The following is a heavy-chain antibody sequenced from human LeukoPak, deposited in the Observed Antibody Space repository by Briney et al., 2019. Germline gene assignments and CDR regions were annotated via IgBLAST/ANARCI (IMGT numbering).Heavy chain of an antibody. CDR1: GGSISSYY. J-gene: IGHJ4*02. V-gene: IGHV4-4*07. D-gene: IGHD3-10*01. CDR3: ARGAYGSGSTALFDY. CDR2: IYASGST. Sequence: SETLSLTCTVSGGSISSYYRSWIRQPAGKGLEWIGRIYASGSTNSNPSLKSRVTMSVDTSKNQFSLKLSSVTAADTAVYYCARGAYGSGSTALFDYWGQGTLVTVSS.